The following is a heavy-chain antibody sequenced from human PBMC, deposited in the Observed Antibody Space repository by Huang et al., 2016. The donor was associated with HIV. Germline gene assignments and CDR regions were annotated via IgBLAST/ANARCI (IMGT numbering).Heavy chain of an antibody. CDR1: GLTFTNYA. J-gene: IGHJ5*02. Sequence: QVQLVESGGGLVQPGRSLRLSCSASGLTFTNYAIHWVRQAPGKGLEWVAFRSYDGRNKCEADAVKGRFTISRDNSKSTLYLLMNSLRVDDTALYYCARSAVPGDGDWFDPWGQGTLVTVSS. V-gene: IGHV3-30*04. D-gene: IGHD6-19*01. CDR2: RSYDGRNK. CDR3: ARSAVPGDGDWFDP.